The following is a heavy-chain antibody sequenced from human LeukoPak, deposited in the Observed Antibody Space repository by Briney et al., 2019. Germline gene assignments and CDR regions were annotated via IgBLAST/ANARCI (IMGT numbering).Heavy chain of an antibody. CDR3: AKDRPDTSDWHFDY. V-gene: IGHV1-18*01. Sequence: ASVKVSCKASGYSFTIYGISWVRQAPGQGLEWIAWISAYNGNTNYAQNLQGRVTMTTDTSTSTAYMELRSLRSDDTAVYYCAKDRPDTSDWHFDYWGQGTLVTVSS. CDR1: GYSFTIYG. D-gene: IGHD6-19*01. J-gene: IGHJ4*02. CDR2: ISAYNGNT.